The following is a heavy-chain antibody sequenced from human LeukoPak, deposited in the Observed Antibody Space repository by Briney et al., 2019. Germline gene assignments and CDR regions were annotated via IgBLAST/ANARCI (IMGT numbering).Heavy chain of an antibody. V-gene: IGHV1-2*02. CDR1: GYTFSGYY. Sequence: ASVKVSCKASGYTFSGYYMHWVRQAPGQGLEWMGWINPNSGGTNYAQKFQGRVTMTRDTSISTAYMELSRLRSDDTAVYYCASYVGASRWGNFDYWGQGTLVTVSS. CDR2: INPNSGGT. D-gene: IGHD1-26*01. CDR3: ASYVGASRWGNFDY. J-gene: IGHJ4*02.